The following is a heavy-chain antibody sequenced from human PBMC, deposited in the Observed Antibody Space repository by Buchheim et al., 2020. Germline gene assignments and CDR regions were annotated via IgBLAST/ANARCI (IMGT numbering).Heavy chain of an antibody. V-gene: IGHV1-18*01. Sequence: QVQLVQSGAEKKKPGAAEKVSCKASGYTFTSYGISWVRPAPGQGLEWMGWISDYSGNTNYAQKHEGRDTMTKETTRTTDYMELRSLRSDDTAVYYCARDPTPGLGGYYYYGMDVWGQGTT. CDR1: GYTFTSYG. D-gene: IGHD3-16*01. CDR2: ISDYSGNT. J-gene: IGHJ6*02. CDR3: ARDPTPGLGGYYYYGMDV.